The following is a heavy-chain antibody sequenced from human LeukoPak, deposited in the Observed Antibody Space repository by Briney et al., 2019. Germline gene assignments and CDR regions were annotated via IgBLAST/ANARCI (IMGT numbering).Heavy chain of an antibody. D-gene: IGHD2-2*01. V-gene: IGHV4-38-2*01. CDR1: GYSISSGHY. J-gene: IGHJ4*02. CDR3: AVTIVVVPAASTYYFDY. Sequence: SETLSLTCAVSGYSISSGHYWGWLRQPPGKGLEWIGSIYHSGSTYYNPSLKSRVTISVDTSKNQFSLKLSSVTAADTAVYYCAVTIVVVPAASTYYFDYWGQGTLVTVSS. CDR2: IYHSGST.